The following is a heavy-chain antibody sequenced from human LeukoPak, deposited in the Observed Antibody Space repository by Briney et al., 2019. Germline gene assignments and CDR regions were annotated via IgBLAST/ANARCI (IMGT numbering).Heavy chain of an antibody. V-gene: IGHV4-61*01. CDR3: ATIAVAGKNDY. D-gene: IGHD6-19*01. CDR1: GGSVSSGSYY. J-gene: IGHJ4*02. Sequence: SETLSLTCTASGGSVSSGSYYWSWIRQPPGKGLEWIGYIYYSGSTNYNPSLKSRVTISVDTSKNQFSLKLSSVTAADTAVYYCATIAVAGKNDYWGQGTLVTVSS. CDR2: IYYSGST.